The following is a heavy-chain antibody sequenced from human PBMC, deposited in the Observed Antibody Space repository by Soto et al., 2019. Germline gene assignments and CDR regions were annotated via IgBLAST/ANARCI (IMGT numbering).Heavy chain of an antibody. D-gene: IGHD1-1*01. J-gene: IGHJ4*02. CDR3: TRGPRVSSTGTGAH. CDR2: ISDDGSTT. Sequence: GGSLRLSCEVPGFTFSAYWMHWVRQVPGKGLIWVSRISDDGSTTTYADSVKGRFTISRDNAKNTLYLQMNSLRADDTGLYYCTRGPRVSSTGTGAHWGQGTLVTVSS. CDR1: GFTFSAYW. V-gene: IGHV3-74*01.